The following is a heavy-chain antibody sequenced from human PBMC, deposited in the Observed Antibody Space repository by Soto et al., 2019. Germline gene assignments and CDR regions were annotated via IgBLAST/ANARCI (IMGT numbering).Heavy chain of an antibody. CDR1: GGTFSSYA. D-gene: IGHD4-17*01. V-gene: IGHV1-69*01. J-gene: IGHJ6*02. CDR3: ASPTVPPDYYYYYGMDV. CDR2: LIPICGTA. Sequence: QVQLVQSGAEVKKPGSSVKVSCKASGGTFSSYAISWVRQAPGQGLEWMGGLIPICGTANYAQKFQGRVTITGDESTSTAYLELSSLTSEDTAVYYCASPTVPPDYYYYYGMDVWGQGTTVTVSS.